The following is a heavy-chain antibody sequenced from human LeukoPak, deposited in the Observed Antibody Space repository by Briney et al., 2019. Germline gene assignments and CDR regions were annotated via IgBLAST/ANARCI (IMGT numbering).Heavy chain of an antibody. J-gene: IGHJ4*02. CDR3: AKEGYWVVIAAAGMSNYFDY. CDR1: GFTFSSYG. Sequence: GGSLRLSCAASGFTFSSYGMSWVRQAPGKGLEWVSSISNSGGSTYHADSVKGRFTISRDNSKNTLYLQMNSLRAEDTAVYYCAKEGYWVVIAAAGMSNYFDYWGQGTLVTVSS. D-gene: IGHD6-13*01. CDR2: ISNSGGST. V-gene: IGHV3-23*01.